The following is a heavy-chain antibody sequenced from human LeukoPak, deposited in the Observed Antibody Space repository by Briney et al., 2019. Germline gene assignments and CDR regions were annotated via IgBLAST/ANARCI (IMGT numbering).Heavy chain of an antibody. CDR2: IRYDGSNK. V-gene: IGHV3-30*02. J-gene: IGHJ4*02. CDR3: AKDHQYSCTY. CDR1: GFTFSSYG. D-gene: IGHD5-18*01. Sequence: PGGSLRLSCAASGFTFSSYGIHWVRQAPGKGLEWVAFIRYDGSNKYYADSVKGRFTISRDNSKNTLYLQMNSLRAEDTAVYYCAKDHQYSCTYWGQGTLVTVSS.